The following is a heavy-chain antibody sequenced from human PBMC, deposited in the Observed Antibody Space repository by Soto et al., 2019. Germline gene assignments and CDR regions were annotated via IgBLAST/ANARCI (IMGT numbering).Heavy chain of an antibody. V-gene: IGHV5-10-1*01. CDR1: GYSFTSYW. CDR2: IDPSDSYT. Sequence: PGESLKISCKGSGYSFTSYWISWVRQMPGKGLEWMGRIDPSDSYTNYSPSFQGHVTISADKSISTAYLQWSSLKASDTAMYYCASHTEQWLVLGDNWFDPWGQGTLVTVSS. J-gene: IGHJ5*02. D-gene: IGHD6-19*01. CDR3: ASHTEQWLVLGDNWFDP.